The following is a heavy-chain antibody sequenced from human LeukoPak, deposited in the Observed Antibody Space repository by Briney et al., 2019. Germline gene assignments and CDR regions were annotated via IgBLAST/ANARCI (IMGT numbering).Heavy chain of an antibody. Sequence: GASVKVSCKASGYTFTSYDINWVRQATGQGLEWMGWINPNIGDTGYAQKFQGRLTMTTDTSISTAYLELSSLRSEDTAVYYCARVYKTLIDYDWLHRFDYWAQGTLVTVSS. J-gene: IGHJ4*02. V-gene: IGHV1-8*01. D-gene: IGHD3-9*01. CDR1: GYTFTSYD. CDR3: ARVYKTLIDYDWLHRFDY. CDR2: INPNIGDT.